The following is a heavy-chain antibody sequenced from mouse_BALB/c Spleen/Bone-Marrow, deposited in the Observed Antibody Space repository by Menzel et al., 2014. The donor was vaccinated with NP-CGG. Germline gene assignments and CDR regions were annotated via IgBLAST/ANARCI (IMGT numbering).Heavy chain of an antibody. D-gene: IGHD2-10*01. CDR1: GFTFSSFG. V-gene: IGHV5-17*02. J-gene: IGHJ3*01. Sequence: EVQLVESGGGLVQPGGSRKLSCAASGFTFSSFGMHWVRQAPEKGLEWVAYISSGSSTIYYADTVKGRFTISRDNPKNTLFLQMTSLRSEDTAMYYCAKTYYGLTAWFAYWGQGTLVTVSA. CDR3: AKTYYGLTAWFAY. CDR2: ISSGSSTI.